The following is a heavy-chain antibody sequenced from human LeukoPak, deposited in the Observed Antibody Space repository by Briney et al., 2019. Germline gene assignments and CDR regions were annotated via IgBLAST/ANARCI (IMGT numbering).Heavy chain of an antibody. CDR2: ITPLFGTA. Sequence: SVKVSCKASGYTFTGYYMHWVRQAPGQGLEWMGGITPLFGTAKYAQKFQGRVTITADESTSTAYMELSSLRSEDTAVYYCARNSSEFRSLIPHWGQGTLVTVSS. J-gene: IGHJ1*01. CDR1: GYTFTGYY. CDR3: ARNSSEFRSLIPH. V-gene: IGHV1-69*13. D-gene: IGHD2-21*01.